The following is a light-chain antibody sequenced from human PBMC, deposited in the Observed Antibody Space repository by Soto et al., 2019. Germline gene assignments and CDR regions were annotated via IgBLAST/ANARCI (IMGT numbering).Light chain of an antibody. CDR1: SSDVGGYNY. Sequence: QSVLTQPASVSGSPGQSITTSCTGTSSDVGGYNYVSWYQQHPGKAPKLMIYDVSNRPSGVSNRFSGSKSGNTASLTISWLQAEDEADYYCSSYTSSSTYVFGTGTKVTVL. J-gene: IGLJ1*01. V-gene: IGLV2-14*01. CDR2: DVS. CDR3: SSYTSSSTYV.